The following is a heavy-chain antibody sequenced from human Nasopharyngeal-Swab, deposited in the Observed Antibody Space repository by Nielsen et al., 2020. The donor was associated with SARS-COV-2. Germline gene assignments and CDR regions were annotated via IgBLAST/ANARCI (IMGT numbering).Heavy chain of an antibody. CDR3: ARGPPIYYYDSSGHPPYYFDY. V-gene: IGHV4-59*01. Sequence: SETLSLTCTVSGGSISSYYWSWIRQPPGKGLEWIGYIYYSGSTNYNPSLKSRVTISVDTSKNQFSLKLSSVTAADTAVYYCARGPPIYYYDSSGHPPYYFDYWGQGILVTVSS. CDR1: GGSISSYY. CDR2: IYYSGST. J-gene: IGHJ4*02. D-gene: IGHD3-22*01.